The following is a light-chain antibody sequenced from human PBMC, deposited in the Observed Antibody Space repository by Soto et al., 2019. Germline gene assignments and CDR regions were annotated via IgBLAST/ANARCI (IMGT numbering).Light chain of an antibody. CDR2: GAS. V-gene: IGKV3-20*01. CDR1: QSVTSNY. CDR3: QHYYTSYTT. Sequence: EIVMTQSPATLSVSPWERATLSCRASQSVTSNYLAWYQQKPGQAPRLLIFGASTRATGIPDRFSGSGSGTNFTLTISGLEPEDFAVYYCQHYYTSYTTFGQGTKV. J-gene: IGKJ1*01.